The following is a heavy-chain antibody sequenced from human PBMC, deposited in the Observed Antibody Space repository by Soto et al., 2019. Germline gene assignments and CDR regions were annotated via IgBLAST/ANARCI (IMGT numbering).Heavy chain of an antibody. CDR2: IYYSGST. D-gene: IGHD6-6*01. V-gene: IGHV4-59*01. J-gene: IGHJ6*02. Sequence: QVQLQESGPGLVKPSETLSLTCTVSGGSISSYYWSWIRQPPGKGLEWIGYIYYSGSTNYNPSLTSRVTISVDTSKTQFSPKLSSVHAADTAVYYCASGRPLVSVFSQAWGMDVCGQGTTVTVSS. CDR3: ASGRPLVSVFSQAWGMDV. CDR1: GGSISSYY.